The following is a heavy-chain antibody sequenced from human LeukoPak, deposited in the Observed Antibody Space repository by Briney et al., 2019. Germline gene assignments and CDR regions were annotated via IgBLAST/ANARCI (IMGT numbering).Heavy chain of an antibody. CDR3: ARDEGFSY. CDR1: GGSISSYY. V-gene: IGHV4-59*01. CDR2: TYYSGST. J-gene: IGHJ4*02. D-gene: IGHD3-10*01. Sequence: SETLSLTCTVSGGSISSYYWSWIRQPPGKGLEWIGYTYYSGSTNYNPSLKSRVTISVDTSKNQFSLKLSSVTAADTAVYYCARDEGFSYWGQGTLVTVSS.